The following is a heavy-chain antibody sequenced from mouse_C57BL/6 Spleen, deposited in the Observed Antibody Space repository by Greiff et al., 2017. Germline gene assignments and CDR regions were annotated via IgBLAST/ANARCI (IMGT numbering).Heavy chain of an antibody. CDR2: LRLKSDNYAT. J-gene: IGHJ4*01. D-gene: IGHD2-1*01. V-gene: IGHV6-3*01. CDR1: GFTFSNYW. CDR3: TVRIYSATRDYAMDY. Sequence: DVQLQESGGGLVQPGGSMKLSCVASGFTFSNYWMNWVRQSPEKGLEWVAQLRLKSDNYATHYAESVKGRFTISRDDSKSSVYLQMNNLRAEDTGIYYCTVRIYSATRDYAMDYWGQGTSVTVSS.